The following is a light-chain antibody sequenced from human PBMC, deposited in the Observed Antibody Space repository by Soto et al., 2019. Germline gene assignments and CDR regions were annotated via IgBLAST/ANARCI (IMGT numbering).Light chain of an antibody. CDR2: GAS. CDR3: QQYNNWPLRT. CDR1: QSVSSN. J-gene: IGKJ5*01. Sequence: EIVMTQSPATLSVSPGERATLSCRASQSVSSNLAWYQKKPGQAPRLIXYGASTRATGIPARFSGSGSGTELTLTISSLQSEDFAVYYCQQYNNWPLRTFGQGTRLEIK. V-gene: IGKV3-15*01.